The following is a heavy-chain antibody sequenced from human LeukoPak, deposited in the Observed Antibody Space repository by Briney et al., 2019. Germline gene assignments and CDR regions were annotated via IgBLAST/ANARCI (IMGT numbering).Heavy chain of an antibody. J-gene: IGHJ6*02. CDR2: INHSGST. Sequence: PSETLSLTCAVYGGSFSGYYWSWIRQPPGKGLEWIGEINHSGSTNYNPSLKSRVTISVDTSKNQFSLKLSSVTAADTAVYYCARLAYYGSGSYFPCLIRNGMDVWGQGTTVTVSS. CDR1: GGSFSGYY. CDR3: ARLAYYGSGSYFPCLIRNGMDV. V-gene: IGHV4-34*01. D-gene: IGHD3-10*01.